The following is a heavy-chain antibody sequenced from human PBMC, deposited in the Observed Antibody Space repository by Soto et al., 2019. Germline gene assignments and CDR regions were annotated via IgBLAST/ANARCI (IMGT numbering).Heavy chain of an antibody. CDR1: GYTLTELS. Sequence: VASVKVSCKVSGYTLTELSMHWVRQAPGKGLGWMGGFDPEDGETIYAQKFQGRVTMTEDTSTDTAYMELSSLRSEDTAVYYCATDPLIAAADYGMDVWGQGTTVTVSS. J-gene: IGHJ6*02. CDR3: ATDPLIAAADYGMDV. V-gene: IGHV1-24*01. D-gene: IGHD6-13*01. CDR2: FDPEDGET.